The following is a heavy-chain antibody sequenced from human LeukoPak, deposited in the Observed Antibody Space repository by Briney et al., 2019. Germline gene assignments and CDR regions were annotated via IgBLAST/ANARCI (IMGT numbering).Heavy chain of an antibody. CDR2: IIPIFGTA. D-gene: IGHD1-26*01. V-gene: IGHV1-69*05. CDR3: ASIAKARDAFDI. Sequence: SVKVSCXASGGTFSSYAISWVRQAPGQGLEWMGRIIPIFGTANYAQKFQGRVTITTDESTSTAYMELSSLRSEDTAVYYCASIAKARDAFDIWGQGTMVTVSS. CDR1: GGTFSSYA. J-gene: IGHJ3*02.